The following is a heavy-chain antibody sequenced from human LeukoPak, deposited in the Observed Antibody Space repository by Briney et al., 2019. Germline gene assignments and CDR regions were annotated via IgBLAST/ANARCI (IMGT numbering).Heavy chain of an antibody. J-gene: IGHJ5*02. Sequence: GGSLRLSCAASGFTFSSYWMHWVRQAPGKGLVWVSRINSDGSSTSYADSVKGRFTISRDNAKNTLYLQMNSLRAEDTAVYYCARVHDYGDYAWFDPWGQGTLVTVSS. V-gene: IGHV3-74*01. CDR2: INSDGSST. CDR1: GFTFSSYW. CDR3: ARVHDYGDYAWFDP. D-gene: IGHD4-17*01.